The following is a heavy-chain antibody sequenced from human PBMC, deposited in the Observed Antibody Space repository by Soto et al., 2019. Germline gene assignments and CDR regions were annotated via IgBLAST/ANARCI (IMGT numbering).Heavy chain of an antibody. CDR2: INSDGTTT. CDR3: VRFGTYYDTSGYLY. D-gene: IGHD3-22*01. V-gene: IGHV3-74*01. Sequence: GWSLRLSCAASGFSFSSHWMHWVRQAPGKGLIWVSRINSDGTTTNYADSVKGRFTISRDNARNTLYLQLNNLRAEDTAVYYCVRFGTYYDTSGYLYWGQGALVTVSS. CDR1: GFSFSSHW. J-gene: IGHJ4*02.